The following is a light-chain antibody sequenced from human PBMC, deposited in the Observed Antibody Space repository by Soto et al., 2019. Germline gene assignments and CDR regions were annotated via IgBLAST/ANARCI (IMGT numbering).Light chain of an antibody. V-gene: IGLV1-44*01. J-gene: IGLJ1*01. CDR1: MYNIGSNT. CDR2: GNN. CDR3: AAWDDTMSAQV. Sequence: QSVLTQPPSASGTPGQRVTISCSGGMYNIGSNTVDWYQHLPGTAPKLPMYGNNQRPSGVPDRFSGSKSGTSASLAISGLRSDDEADYYCAAWDDTMSAQVFGSGTKVTVL.